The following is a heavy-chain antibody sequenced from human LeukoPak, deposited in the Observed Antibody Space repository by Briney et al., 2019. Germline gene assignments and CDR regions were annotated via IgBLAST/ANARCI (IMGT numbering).Heavy chain of an antibody. CDR3: ARYVWGSYPTFEDY. V-gene: IGHV4-59*01. J-gene: IGHJ4*02. CDR2: IYYSGST. D-gene: IGHD3-16*02. CDR1: GGSISSYY. Sequence: SETLSLTCTVSGGSISSYYWSWIRQPPGKGLEWIGYIYYSGSTNYNPSLKSRVTISVGTSKNQFSLKLSSVTAADTAVYYCARYVWGSYPTFEDYWGQGTLVTVSS.